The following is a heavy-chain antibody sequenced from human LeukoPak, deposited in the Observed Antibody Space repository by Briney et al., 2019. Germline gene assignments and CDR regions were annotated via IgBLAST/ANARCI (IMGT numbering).Heavy chain of an antibody. Sequence: ASVKVSCKASGYTFTDYYMHWVRQAPGQGLEWMGWINPNSGGTNYAQKFQGRVTMTRDTSISTAYMELSRLRSDDTAVYYCARDQGVILTYGSDYWGQGTLVTVSS. D-gene: IGHD3-9*01. V-gene: IGHV1-2*02. CDR1: GYTFTDYY. CDR3: ARDQGVILTYGSDY. CDR2: INPNSGGT. J-gene: IGHJ4*02.